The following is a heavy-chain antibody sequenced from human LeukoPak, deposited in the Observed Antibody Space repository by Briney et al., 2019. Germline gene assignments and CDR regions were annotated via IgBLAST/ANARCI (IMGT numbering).Heavy chain of an antibody. V-gene: IGHV4-4*07. CDR3: ARDPAYYDSSGYYENY. CDR1: GGSISSYY. D-gene: IGHD3-22*01. CDR2: IYTSGST. J-gene: IGHJ4*02. Sequence: SETLSLTCTVSGGSISSYYWSWIRQPAGKGLEWIGRIYTSGSTNYNPSLKSRVTMSVDTSKNQFSLKLSSVTAADTAVYYCARDPAYYDSSGYYENYWGQGTLVTVSS.